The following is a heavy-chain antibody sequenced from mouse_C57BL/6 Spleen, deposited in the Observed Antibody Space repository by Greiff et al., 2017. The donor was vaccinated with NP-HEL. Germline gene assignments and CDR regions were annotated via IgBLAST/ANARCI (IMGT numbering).Heavy chain of an antibody. J-gene: IGHJ3*01. D-gene: IGHD1-1*01. CDR2: ILPGSGST. CDR3: ARLGRHYYYGTGFAY. Sequence: QVQLQQSGAELMKPGASVKLSCKATGYTFTGYWIEWVKQRPGHGLEWIGEILPGSGSTNDNEKFKGKATFTADTSSNTAYMQLSSLTTADSAIYYWARLGRHYYYGTGFAYWGQGTLVTVSA. V-gene: IGHV1-9*01. CDR1: GYTFTGYW.